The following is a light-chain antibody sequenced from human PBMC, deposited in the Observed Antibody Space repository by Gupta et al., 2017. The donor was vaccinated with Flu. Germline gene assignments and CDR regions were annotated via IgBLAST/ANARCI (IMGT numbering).Light chain of an antibody. J-gene: IGKJ1*01. Sequence: VALGTPAFICCRASHCRGDNDGRNVLDWFQQQPGQAPRRLIYMASHRDYGVPDRFSGSGLGTDFTLKISRGEAEDVGIYYCMQWKHCPWAFGQGTXVEIK. CDR1: HCRGDNDGRNV. CDR3: MQWKHCPWA. V-gene: IGKV2-30*01. CDR2: MAS.